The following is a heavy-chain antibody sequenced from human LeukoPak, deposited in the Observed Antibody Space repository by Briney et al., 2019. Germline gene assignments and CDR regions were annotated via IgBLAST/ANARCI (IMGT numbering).Heavy chain of an antibody. CDR1: GYTFTSYG. CDR2: MNPNSGNT. Sequence: RRASLKVSCKASGYTFTSYGINWVRQATGQGLEWMGWMNPNSGNTGYAQKFQGRVTMTRNTSISTAYMELSSLRSEDTAVYYCARGQLRYFDWLHPWGQGTLVTVSS. V-gene: IGHV1-8*01. CDR3: ARGQLRYFDWLHP. D-gene: IGHD3-9*01. J-gene: IGHJ5*02.